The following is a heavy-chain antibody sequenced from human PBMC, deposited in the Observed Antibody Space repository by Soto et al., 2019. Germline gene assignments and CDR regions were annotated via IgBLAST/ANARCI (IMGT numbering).Heavy chain of an antibody. CDR1: GYTFTSYP. J-gene: IGHJ5*02. Sequence: GASVKVSCKASGYTFTSYPMQWVRQAPGQGLEWMGWINAGYGKTQYSQKFQDRATMTSDTSATIAYMELSSLTSEDTAVYYCTRGDWFDPWGQGTVVTVSS. CDR2: INAGYGKT. V-gene: IGHV1-3*01. D-gene: IGHD3-16*01. CDR3: TRGDWFDP.